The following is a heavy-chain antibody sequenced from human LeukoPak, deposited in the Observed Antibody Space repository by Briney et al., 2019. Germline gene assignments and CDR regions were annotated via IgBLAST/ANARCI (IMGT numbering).Heavy chain of an antibody. Sequence: WGSLSLTCAASGFTFSSYAMHWVRQAPGKGLEYVSAISTNGGSTYYADSVKGRFPISRDNSENTLYLQMGSLRAEDMAVYYCARVYGSGRPPGYWGQGSLPAVSS. CDR3: ARVYGSGRPPGY. D-gene: IGHD3-10*01. V-gene: IGHV3-64*02. CDR1: GFTFSSYA. CDR2: ISTNGGST. J-gene: IGHJ4*02.